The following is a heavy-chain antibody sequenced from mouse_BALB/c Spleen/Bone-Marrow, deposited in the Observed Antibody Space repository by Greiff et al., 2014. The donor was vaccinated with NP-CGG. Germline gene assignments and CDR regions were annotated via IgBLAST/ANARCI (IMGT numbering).Heavy chain of an antibody. J-gene: IGHJ1*01. CDR3: ARYLHYYGSSYGYFDV. CDR2: INPSNGRT. Sequence: QVQLQQSGAELVKPGASVKLSCKASGYTFTSYWMHWVKQRPGQGLEWIGEINPSNGRTNYNEKFKSKATLTVDKSSSTAYMQLSSLTSGDSAVYYCARYLHYYGSSYGYFDVWGAGTTATVSS. CDR1: GYTFTSYW. V-gene: IGHV1S81*02. D-gene: IGHD1-1*01.